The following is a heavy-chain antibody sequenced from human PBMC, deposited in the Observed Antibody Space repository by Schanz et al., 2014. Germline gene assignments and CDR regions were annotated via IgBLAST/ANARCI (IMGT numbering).Heavy chain of an antibody. Sequence: EVQLVESGGGFVQPGGSLRLSCAASGFTFSTYAMSWVRQAPGKGLEWVSAISGSGGSTYYADSVKGRFTITRDNSKNTVYLQMNSLRAEDTAVYYCAKEPSHGDNDDYFDYWGQGTLVTVSS. CDR2: ISGSGGST. CDR1: GFTFSTYA. V-gene: IGHV3-23*04. CDR3: AKEPSHGDNDDYFDY. D-gene: IGHD3-16*01. J-gene: IGHJ4*02.